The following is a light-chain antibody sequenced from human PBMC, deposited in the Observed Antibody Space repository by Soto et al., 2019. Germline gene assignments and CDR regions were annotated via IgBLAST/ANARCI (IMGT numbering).Light chain of an antibody. Sequence: QSALTQPPSVSGSPGQALTISCIGSSSDIGRYNHVSWYQQPPGTAPKLIIYDVSNRPSGVPDRFSGSKSGNTASLTISGLQADVEADYYCSSYTGSDTLVVFGRGTKLTVL. CDR1: SSDIGRYNH. V-gene: IGLV2-18*02. J-gene: IGLJ2*01. CDR2: DVS. CDR3: SSYTGSDTLVV.